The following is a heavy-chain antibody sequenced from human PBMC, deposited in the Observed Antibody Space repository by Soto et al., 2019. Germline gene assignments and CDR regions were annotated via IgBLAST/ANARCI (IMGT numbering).Heavy chain of an antibody. CDR1: GGSISSSF. CDR2: TYHSGST. J-gene: IGHJ4*02. D-gene: IGHD3-22*01. CDR3: ARQVGITVTLDC. Sequence: SETLSLTCTVSGGSISSSFWSWIRQPPGRGLEWIGYTYHSGSTNSNPSLKSRVTISVDTSKNQFSLKLSSVTAADTAVYYCARQVGITVTLDCWGQGTLVTVSS. V-gene: IGHV4-59*08.